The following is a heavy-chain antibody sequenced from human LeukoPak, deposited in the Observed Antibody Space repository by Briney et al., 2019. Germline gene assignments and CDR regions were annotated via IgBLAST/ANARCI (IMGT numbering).Heavy chain of an antibody. CDR2: ISGSGGST. Sequence: GGSLRLSCAASGFTFSSYAMSWVRQAPGKGLEWVSAISGSGGSTYYADSVKGRFTISRDNSKNTLYLQMNSLRAEDTAVYHCAKDSYYYGSGSYSHPNDYWGQGTLVTVSS. V-gene: IGHV3-23*01. D-gene: IGHD3-10*01. CDR3: AKDSYYYGSGSYSHPNDY. CDR1: GFTFSSYA. J-gene: IGHJ4*02.